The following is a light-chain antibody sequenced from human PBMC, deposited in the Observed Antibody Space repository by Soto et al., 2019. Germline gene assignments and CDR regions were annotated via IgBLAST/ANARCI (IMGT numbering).Light chain of an antibody. J-gene: IGKJ1*01. Sequence: DIQMTQSPSTLSASVGDRVTITCRASQSISSWLAWYQQKPGKAPKLLIYDASSLESGVPSRFSGSGSGTEFTLTISSLQPDDFATYYCQQSQTFGQGTTGDIK. CDR2: DAS. V-gene: IGKV1-5*01. CDR3: QQSQT. CDR1: QSISSW.